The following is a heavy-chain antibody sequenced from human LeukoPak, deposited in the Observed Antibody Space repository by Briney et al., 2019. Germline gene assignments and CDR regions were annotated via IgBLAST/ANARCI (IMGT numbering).Heavy chain of an antibody. Sequence: SLKVSCKASGGTFSSYTFSWVRQAPGQGLEWMGGIIPIFGTANYAQKFQGRVTMTRDTSISTAYMDLSRLRSDDTAVYYCARGVTARGFYYYMDVWGKGNTVTISS. CDR1: GGTFSSYT. CDR3: ARGVTARGFYYYMDV. CDR2: IIPIFGTA. J-gene: IGHJ6*03. V-gene: IGHV1-69*05. D-gene: IGHD2-21*02.